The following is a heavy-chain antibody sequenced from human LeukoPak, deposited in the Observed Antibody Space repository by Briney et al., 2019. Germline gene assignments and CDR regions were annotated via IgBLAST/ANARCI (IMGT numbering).Heavy chain of an antibody. CDR2: INWSGGST. J-gene: IGHJ4*02. CDR3: ARDSYGSGSYSTDY. D-gene: IGHD3-10*01. Sequence: TGGSLRLSCAASGFTFDDYGMSWVRQAPGKGLEWVSGINWSGGSTGYADSVKGRFTISRDNAKNSLYLQMNSLRAEDTALYYCARDSYGSGSYSTDYWGQGTLVTVSS. V-gene: IGHV3-20*04. CDR1: GFTFDDYG.